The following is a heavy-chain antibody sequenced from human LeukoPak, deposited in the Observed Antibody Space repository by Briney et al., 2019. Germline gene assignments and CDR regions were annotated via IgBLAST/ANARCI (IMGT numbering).Heavy chain of an antibody. V-gene: IGHV3-21*01. CDR2: ISSSSSYI. CDR3: ARDRGVTIFGVVINAYDV. D-gene: IGHD3-3*01. Sequence: PGGSLRLSCAASGFTFSEYPIHWVRQAPGKGLEWVSSISSSSSYIYYADSVKGRFTISRDSAKNSLYLQMNSLRAEDTAVYYCARDRGVTIFGVVINAYDVWGQGTTVTVSS. J-gene: IGHJ6*02. CDR1: GFTFSEYP.